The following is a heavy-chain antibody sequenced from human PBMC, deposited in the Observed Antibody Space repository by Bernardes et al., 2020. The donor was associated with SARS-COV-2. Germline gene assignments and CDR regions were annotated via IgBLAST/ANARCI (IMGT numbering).Heavy chain of an antibody. V-gene: IGHV3-21*06. J-gene: IGHJ4*02. CDR3: AKGTRMGGAGYDY. Sequence: GGSQRLSCLASGFMFSNYSMNWVRQAPGKGLEWVSSLDKTSTYLYYPDPLKGRVTISRDNAKNSLYLQINSLRDEDTAVYYCAKGTRMGGAGYDYWGQGTLVTVSS. CDR1: GFMFSNYS. CDR2: LDKTSTYL. D-gene: IGHD6-13*01.